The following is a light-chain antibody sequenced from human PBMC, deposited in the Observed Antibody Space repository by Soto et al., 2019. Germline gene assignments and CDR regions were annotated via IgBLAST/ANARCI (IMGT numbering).Light chain of an antibody. V-gene: IGKV1-9*01. Sequence: IQLTQFPSSLSASVGDRVTITCRASQGVSSHLAWHQQKPGKAPKLLIYEVSTLQSGVPSRFRGSGSGTDFTLTISSLQPEDFATYYCQHLNSYPITFGQGTRLEIK. CDR1: QGVSSH. J-gene: IGKJ5*01. CDR3: QHLNSYPIT. CDR2: EVS.